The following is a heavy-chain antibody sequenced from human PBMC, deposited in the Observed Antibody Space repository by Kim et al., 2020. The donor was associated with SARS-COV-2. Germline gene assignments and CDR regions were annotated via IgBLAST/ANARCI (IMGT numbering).Heavy chain of an antibody. D-gene: IGHD3-10*01. CDR3: ARGTMVRGVITH. J-gene: IGHJ4*02. V-gene: IGHV3-74*01. Sequence: YADPLNGRFTISRDNAKISLYLHMNSLRAEDTAVYYCARGTMVRGVITHWRQGTLVTVSS.